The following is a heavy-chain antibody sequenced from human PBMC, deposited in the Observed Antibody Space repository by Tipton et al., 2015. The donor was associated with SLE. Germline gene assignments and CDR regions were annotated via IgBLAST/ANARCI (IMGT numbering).Heavy chain of an antibody. CDR2: INGYNGHT. CDR3: ARDRGSISGPPGHCAY. J-gene: IGHJ4*02. CDR1: GYTFTSSG. D-gene: IGHD1-20*01. Sequence: QLVQSGAEVKEPGASVKVSCKTSGYTFTSSGITWVRQAPGQGLEWMGWINGYNGHTSFAEKFQGRVTMTTDLSTTTAYMELRSLRSDDTAVYYCARDRGSISGPPGHCAYWGQGTLVTVSS. V-gene: IGHV1-18*01.